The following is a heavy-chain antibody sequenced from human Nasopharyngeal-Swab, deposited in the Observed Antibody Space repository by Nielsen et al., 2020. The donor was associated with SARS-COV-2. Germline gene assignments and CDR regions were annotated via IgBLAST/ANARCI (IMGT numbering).Heavy chain of an antibody. CDR3: ARDWGYYYGSGSYFLPNNWFDP. J-gene: IGHJ5*02. V-gene: IGHV1-18*01. D-gene: IGHD3-10*01. CDR2: ISAYNGNT. Sequence: WARQAPGQGLEWMGWISAYNGNTNYAQKLQGRVTMTTDTSTSTAYMELRSLRSDDTAVYYCARDWGYYYGSGSYFLPNNWFDPWGQGTLVTVSS.